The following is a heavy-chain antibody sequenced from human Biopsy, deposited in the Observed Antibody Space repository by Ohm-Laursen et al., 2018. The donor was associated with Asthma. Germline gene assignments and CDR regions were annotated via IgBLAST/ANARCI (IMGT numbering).Heavy chain of an antibody. CDR2: ILTKFDIT. D-gene: IGHD3-22*01. Sequence: ASVKVSCKASGGSFSNFAFSWVRQAPGHGLEWMGTILTKFDITSYAEKFQGRVTITADKSTSTAYMELSRLRSEDTAVYYCARSYDTDSYPVLVLDYWGQGTLVTVSS. J-gene: IGHJ4*02. V-gene: IGHV1-69*04. CDR3: ARSYDTDSYPVLVLDY. CDR1: GGSFSNFA.